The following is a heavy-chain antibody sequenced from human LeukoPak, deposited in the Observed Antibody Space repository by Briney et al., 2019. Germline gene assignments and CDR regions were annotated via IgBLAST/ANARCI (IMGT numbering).Heavy chain of an antibody. V-gene: IGHV4-39*07. CDR1: GGSISSSGYY. CDR3: ARNDGSFAWFDP. Sequence: SETLSLTCTVSGGSISSSGYYWGWIRQTPGKGLEWIGSIYYSGSTYYSPSLKSRASISVDTSNNQFSLRLTSVTAADTAVYYCARNDGSFAWFDPWGQGTLVTVSS. CDR2: IYYSGST. J-gene: IGHJ5*02. D-gene: IGHD3-22*01.